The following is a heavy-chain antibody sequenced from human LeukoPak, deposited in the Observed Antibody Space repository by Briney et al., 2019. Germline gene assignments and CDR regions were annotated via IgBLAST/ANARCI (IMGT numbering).Heavy chain of an antibody. CDR2: FSGSGGST. V-gene: IGHV3-23*01. Sequence: GGSLRLSCAASGFTFSNYAMSWVRQAPGKGLEWVSTFSGSGGSTYYADSVKGRFTISRDNSKNTLYLQMNSLRAEDTAVYYCAKDVAIAAAGTNYFDYWGQGTLVTVSS. CDR1: GFTFSNYA. J-gene: IGHJ4*02. D-gene: IGHD6-13*01. CDR3: AKDVAIAAAGTNYFDY.